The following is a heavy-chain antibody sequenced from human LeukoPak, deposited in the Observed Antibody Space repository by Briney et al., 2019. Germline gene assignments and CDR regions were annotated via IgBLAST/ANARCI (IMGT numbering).Heavy chain of an antibody. CDR3: ARADLYYDFWSGYPYYFDY. CDR2: IWYDGSNK. D-gene: IGHD3-3*01. CDR1: GFTFSSYG. V-gene: IGHV3-33*01. Sequence: SGGSLRLSCAASGFTFSSYGMHWVRQAPGKGLEWVAVIWYDGSNKYYADSVKGRFTISRDNSKNTLYLQMNSLRAEDTAVYYCARADLYYDFWSGYPYYFDYWGQGTLVTVSS. J-gene: IGHJ4*02.